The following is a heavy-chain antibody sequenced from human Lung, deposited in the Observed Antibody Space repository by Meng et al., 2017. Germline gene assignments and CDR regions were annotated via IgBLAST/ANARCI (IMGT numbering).Heavy chain of an antibody. D-gene: IGHD4-11*01. Sequence: QLRLQQGGAGPLEPSEALSLTCVVSGGSFSDYYWSWIRQPPGKGLEWIGEINHSGSTNYNPSLESRATISVDTSQNNLSLKLSSVTAADSAVYYCARGPTTMAHDFDYWGQGTLVTVSS. CDR1: GGSFSDYY. J-gene: IGHJ4*02. CDR2: INHSGST. CDR3: ARGPTTMAHDFDY. V-gene: IGHV4-34*01.